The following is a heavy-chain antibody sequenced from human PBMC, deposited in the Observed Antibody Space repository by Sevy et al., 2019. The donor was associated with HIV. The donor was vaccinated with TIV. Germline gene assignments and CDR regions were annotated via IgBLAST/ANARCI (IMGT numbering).Heavy chain of an antibody. D-gene: IGHD3-3*01. Sequence: GGSLRLSCAASGFTFSNAWMSWVRQAPGKGLEWVGRIKSKTDGGTTDDAAPVKGRFTISTDESKNTLYLQMNSLKTGDTAVYYCTTDTGISDYDFWSGRDDTFDNWGQGTMVTVSS. CDR3: TTDTGISDYDFWSGRDDTFDN. J-gene: IGHJ3*02. CDR2: IKSKTDGGTT. CDR1: GFTFSNAW. V-gene: IGHV3-15*01.